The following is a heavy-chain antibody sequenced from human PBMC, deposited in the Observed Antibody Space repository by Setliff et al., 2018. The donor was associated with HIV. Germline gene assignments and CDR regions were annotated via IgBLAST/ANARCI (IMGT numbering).Heavy chain of an antibody. CDR3: ARGVRDNSGWSSYYFDY. Sequence: PSETLSLTCTVSGGSISSYYWSWIRQPAGKGLEWIGHIYISGSTNYNPSFNSRVTMSVDTSKNQFSLRLTSVTAADTAVYYCARGVRDNSGWSSYYFDYWGQGTLVTVSS. D-gene: IGHD6-19*01. V-gene: IGHV4-4*07. CDR1: GGSISSYY. CDR2: IYISGST. J-gene: IGHJ4*02.